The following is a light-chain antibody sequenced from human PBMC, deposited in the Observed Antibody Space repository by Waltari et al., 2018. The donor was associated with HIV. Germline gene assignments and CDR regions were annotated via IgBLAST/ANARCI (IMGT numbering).Light chain of an antibody. V-gene: IGLV1-44*01. J-gene: IGLJ3*02. Sequence: QSVLTQPPSASGTPGQRVTIPCSGSSSNIGSYTVNWYQHIPGTAPKLLIFSNNYRPSGVPDRFSGSKSGTSASLAISGLHSDDEADYFCAAWEDSLNGPIWVFGGGTKLTVL. CDR2: SNN. CDR3: AAWEDSLNGPIWV. CDR1: SSNIGSYT.